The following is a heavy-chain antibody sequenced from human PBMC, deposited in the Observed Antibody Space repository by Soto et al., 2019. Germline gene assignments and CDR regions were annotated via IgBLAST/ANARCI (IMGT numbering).Heavy chain of an antibody. J-gene: IGHJ4*02. D-gene: IGHD3-22*01. CDR2: IKGEADGGTT. CDR1: GFTFSSFW. Sequence: GGSLRLSCAASGFTFSSFWMSWVRQAPGKGLEWVGRIKGEADGGTTDYAAPVKGRITISRDHSKDTLYLQMNSLKTEDTAVYYCTTGLSNGYYNFDYWGQGTPVTVSS. V-gene: IGHV3-15*01. CDR3: TTGLSNGYYNFDY.